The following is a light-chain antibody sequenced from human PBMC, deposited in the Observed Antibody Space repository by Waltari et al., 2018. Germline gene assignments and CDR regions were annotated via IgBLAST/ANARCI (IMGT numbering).Light chain of an antibody. CDR3: QQYNNWPFT. J-gene: IGKJ5*01. Sequence: EMVMTQSPATLSLSPGEGATLSCRASQTVSSNLAWYQQKPGQAPRLLIYGASTRATGMPARFSGSGSGTDFTLTISSLQSEDFAVYYCQQYNNWPFTFGQGTRLEIK. V-gene: IGKV3-15*01. CDR1: QTVSSN. CDR2: GAS.